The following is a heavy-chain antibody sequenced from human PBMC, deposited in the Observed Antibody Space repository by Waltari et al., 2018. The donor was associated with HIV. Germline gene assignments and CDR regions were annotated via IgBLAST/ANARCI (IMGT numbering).Heavy chain of an antibody. J-gene: IGHJ4*02. CDR1: GGTFSSYA. V-gene: IGHV1-69*12. CDR2: IIPICGKA. CDR3: AISETYYYDSSGYYPG. Sequence: QVQLVQSGAEVKKPGSSVKVSCKASGGTFSSYAISWVRQAPGQGLEWMGGIIPICGKANYAQKFQGRVTITADESTSTAYMELSSLRSEDTAVYYCAISETYYYDSSGYYPGWGQGTLVTVSS. D-gene: IGHD3-22*01.